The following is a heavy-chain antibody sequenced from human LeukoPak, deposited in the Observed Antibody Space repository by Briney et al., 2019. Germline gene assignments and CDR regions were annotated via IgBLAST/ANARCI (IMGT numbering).Heavy chain of an antibody. CDR3: ARDEWLGELSKFDY. CDR1: GFTFSSHW. J-gene: IGHJ4*02. CDR2: IRSDGSER. V-gene: IGHV3-7*04. D-gene: IGHD3-10*01. Sequence: GGSLRLSCADSGFTFSSHWMTWVRLAPGAGLEWVANIRSDGSERYYADSVKARFTSSRDNAKNSLSLQMNSLRVEDTAPYYCARDEWLGELSKFDYWGQGTPVTVSS.